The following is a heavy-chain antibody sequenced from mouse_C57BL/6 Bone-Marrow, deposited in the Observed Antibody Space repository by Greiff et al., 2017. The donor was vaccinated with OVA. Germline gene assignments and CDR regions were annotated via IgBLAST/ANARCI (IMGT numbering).Heavy chain of an antibody. V-gene: IGHV1-81*01. CDR1: GYTFTSSG. Sequence: VQLVESGAELARPGASVKLSCKASGYTFTSSGISWVKQRTGQGLEWIGEIYPRSGNTYYNEKFKGKATLTADKSSSTAYMELRSLTSEDSAVYFCARGEVLRYLAWFAYWGQGTLVTVSA. CDR3: ARGEVLRYLAWFAY. J-gene: IGHJ3*01. CDR2: IYPRSGNT. D-gene: IGHD1-1*01.